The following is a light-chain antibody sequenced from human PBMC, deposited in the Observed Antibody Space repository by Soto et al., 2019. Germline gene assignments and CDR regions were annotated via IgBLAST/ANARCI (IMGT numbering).Light chain of an antibody. J-gene: IGLJ2*01. Sequence: QSVLTQPPSASGSPGQSVTISCTGTSSDVGGYNYVSWYQQHPGKAPKLMIYEVSKRPSGVPDRFSGSKSGNTASLTVSGLQAEDEADYYCSSYAGSTNLGVFGGGTEVTVL. CDR2: EVS. V-gene: IGLV2-8*01. CDR1: SSDVGGYNY. CDR3: SSYAGSTNLGV.